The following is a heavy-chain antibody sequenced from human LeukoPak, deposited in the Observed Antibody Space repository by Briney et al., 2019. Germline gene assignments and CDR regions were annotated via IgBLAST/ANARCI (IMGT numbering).Heavy chain of an antibody. V-gene: IGHV1-8*01. CDR2: MDPNSGNT. CDR3: ARAWYSSSSYGY. J-gene: IGHJ4*02. CDR1: GYTFTSYD. D-gene: IGHD6-6*01. Sequence: ASVKVSCKASGYTFTSYDINWVRQATGQGLEWMGWMDPNSGNTGYAQKFQGRVTITRNTSISTAYMELSSLRSEDTAVYYCARAWYSSSSYGYWGQGTLVTVSS.